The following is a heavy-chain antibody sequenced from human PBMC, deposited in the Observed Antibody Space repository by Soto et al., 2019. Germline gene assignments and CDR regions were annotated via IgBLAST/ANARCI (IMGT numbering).Heavy chain of an antibody. CDR1: GYSCTSYW. D-gene: IGHD4-17*01. CDR2: IYPGDSDI. Sequence: EVQLVQSGAEVKKPGESLKISCKGSGYSCTSYWIGWVRQMPGQGLEWMGSIYPGDSDIRYSPSFQGQVTISADNSISTAYLQWSSLKASHTAMYYCARRVDYGGNSEPFDPWGQGTLVTVSS. V-gene: IGHV5-51*01. CDR3: ARRVDYGGNSEPFDP. J-gene: IGHJ5*02.